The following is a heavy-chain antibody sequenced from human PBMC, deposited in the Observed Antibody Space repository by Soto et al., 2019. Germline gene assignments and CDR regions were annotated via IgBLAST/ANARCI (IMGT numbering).Heavy chain of an antibody. Sequence: ASVKVSCKASGYTFTSYGITWVRQAPGQGLEWMGWISAYNGNTNYAQKLQGRVTMTTDTSTSTAYMELRSLRSEDTAVYYCARAGPYTMIVTSPGAFDIWGQGTMVTVSS. J-gene: IGHJ3*02. CDR3: ARAGPYTMIVTSPGAFDI. CDR1: GYTFTSYG. V-gene: IGHV1-18*01. D-gene: IGHD3-22*01. CDR2: ISAYNGNT.